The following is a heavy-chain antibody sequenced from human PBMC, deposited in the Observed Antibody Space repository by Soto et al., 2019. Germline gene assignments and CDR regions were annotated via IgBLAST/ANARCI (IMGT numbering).Heavy chain of an antibody. Sequence: PSETLSLTCAVYGGSFSGYYWSWIRQPPGKGLERIGEINHSGSTNYNPSLKSRVTISVDTSKNQFSLKLSSVTAADTAVYYCARGPYCSSTSCPFYDYYMDVWGKGTTVTVSS. CDR2: INHSGST. D-gene: IGHD2-2*01. V-gene: IGHV4-34*01. CDR1: GGSFSGYY. CDR3: ARGPYCSSTSCPFYDYYMDV. J-gene: IGHJ6*03.